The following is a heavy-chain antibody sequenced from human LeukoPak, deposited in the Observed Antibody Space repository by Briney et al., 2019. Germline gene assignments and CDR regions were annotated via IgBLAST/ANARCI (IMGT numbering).Heavy chain of an antibody. CDR1: GFSLSTSGVG. V-gene: IGHV2-5*02. CDR2: IYWDDYK. CDR3: AHWSFYYDSSGYYSRGFDY. Sequence: SGPTLFNPTHTLTLTCTFSGFSLSTSGVGVGWIRQPPGKALEGLALIYWDDYKRYIPSLESRLTITKDTSKNQVVLTMTNMDPVDTDTYYCAHWSFYYDSSGYYSRGFDYWGQGNMVTVSS. D-gene: IGHD3-22*01. J-gene: IGHJ4*02.